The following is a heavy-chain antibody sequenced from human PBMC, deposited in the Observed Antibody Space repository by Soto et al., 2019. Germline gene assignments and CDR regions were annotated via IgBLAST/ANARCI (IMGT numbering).Heavy chain of an antibody. V-gene: IGHV3-30*04. CDR1: RFIFKNYA. J-gene: IGHJ4*02. Sequence: PEGSLRLSCAGSRFIFKNYALNWVRQAPGKGLEWVASITRDGYNKYYADSVKGRFTISRDNSRDTLSLQMTALRTEDSSIYYCTKSSGGSSSVGMDYWGQGTRVTVSS. CDR3: TKSSGGSSSVGMDY. D-gene: IGHD6-6*01. CDR2: ITRDGYNK.